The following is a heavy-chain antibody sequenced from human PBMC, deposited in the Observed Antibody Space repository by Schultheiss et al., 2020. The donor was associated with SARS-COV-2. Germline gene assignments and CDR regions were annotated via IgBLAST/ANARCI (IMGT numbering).Heavy chain of an antibody. CDR2: IYYSGST. J-gene: IGHJ6*03. V-gene: IGHV4-31*03. CDR3: ARGRYCSSTSCYFCYYYYYMDV. CDR1: GGSISSGGYY. D-gene: IGHD2-2*01. Sequence: SQTLSLTCTVSGGSISSGGYYWGWIRQHPGKGLEWIGYIYYSGSTYYNPSLKSRVTISVDTSKNQFSLKLSSVTAADTAVYYCARGRYCSSTSCYFCYYYYYMDVWGKGTTVTVSS.